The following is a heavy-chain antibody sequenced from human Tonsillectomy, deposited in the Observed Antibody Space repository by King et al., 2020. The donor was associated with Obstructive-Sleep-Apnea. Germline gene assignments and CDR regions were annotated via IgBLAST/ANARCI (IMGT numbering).Heavy chain of an antibody. Sequence: QLVQSGGGLVQPGRSLRLSCAASGFTFDDYAMHWVRQAPGKGLEWVSGISWNSGSIGYADSVKGRFTISRDNAKNSLYLQMNSLRAEDTALYYCAKDNHILRYFDWLLSPHAFDIWGQGTMVTVSS. D-gene: IGHD3-9*01. V-gene: IGHV3-9*01. CDR3: AKDNHILRYFDWLLSPHAFDI. CDR2: ISWNSGSI. J-gene: IGHJ3*02. CDR1: GFTFDDYA.